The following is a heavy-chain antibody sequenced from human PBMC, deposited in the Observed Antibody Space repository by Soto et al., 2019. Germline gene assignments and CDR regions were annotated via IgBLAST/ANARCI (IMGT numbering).Heavy chain of an antibody. D-gene: IGHD3-10*01. CDR2: VSPPFRTS. CDR3: ARVLYYGSGCYSPYGMTS. J-gene: IGHJ6*02. CDR1: GVSFNNNG. Sequence: QVQLVQSGAEEKKPGSSVKVSCKTSGVSFNNNGIGWVRQAPGHGLEWMGGVSPPFRTSNYARKFQGRISITADASTGTVNMELSSLTSEDTAQYYCARVLYYGSGCYSPYGMTSGAKGPRSPSP. V-gene: IGHV1-69*01.